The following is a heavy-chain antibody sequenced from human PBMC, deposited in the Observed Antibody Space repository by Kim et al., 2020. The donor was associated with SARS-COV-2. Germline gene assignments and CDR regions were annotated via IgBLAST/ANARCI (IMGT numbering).Heavy chain of an antibody. CDR2: ISSSSSTI. CDR3: AREGGPPEPRPLLGFGESTGCFDY. V-gene: IGHV3-48*02. D-gene: IGHD3-10*01. J-gene: IGHJ4*02. CDR1: GFTFSSYS. Sequence: GGSLRLSCAASGFTFSSYSMNWVRQAPGKGLEWVSYISSSSSTIYYADSVKGRFTISRDNAKNSLYLQRNSLGDEDTAVYYCAREGGPPEPRPLLGFGESTGCFDYWGQGTLVTVSS.